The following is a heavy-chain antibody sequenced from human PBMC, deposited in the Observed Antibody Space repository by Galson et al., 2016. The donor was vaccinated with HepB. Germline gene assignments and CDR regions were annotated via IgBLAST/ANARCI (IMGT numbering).Heavy chain of an antibody. CDR3: VIDPLSTLPGRGTEYFQN. CDR2: FDPDEGEI. D-gene: IGHD3-16*01. V-gene: IGHV1-24*01. CDR1: GYSLTQLS. Sequence: SVKVSCKVPGYSLTQLSIHWVRQAPDKGLEWMGGFDPDEGEIVYAQRFQGKVTMTEDTATDTAYMELRGLRIDDTAGYFCVIDPLSTLPGRGTEYFQNWGQGTLVTASS. J-gene: IGHJ1*01.